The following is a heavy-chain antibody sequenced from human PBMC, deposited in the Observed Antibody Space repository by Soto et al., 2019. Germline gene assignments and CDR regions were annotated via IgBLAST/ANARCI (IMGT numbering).Heavy chain of an antibody. CDR3: ATQTDKIQGDYYYYYGMDV. CDR2: IYPGDSDT. V-gene: IGHV5-51*01. J-gene: IGHJ6*02. CDR1: GYSFTSYW. D-gene: IGHD2-15*01. Sequence: PGESLKISCKGSGYSFTSYWIGWVRQMPGKGLGWMGIIYPGDSDTRYSPSFQGQFTISADKSISTAYLQWSSLKASDTAMYYCATQTDKIQGDYYYYYGMDVWGQGTTVTVSS.